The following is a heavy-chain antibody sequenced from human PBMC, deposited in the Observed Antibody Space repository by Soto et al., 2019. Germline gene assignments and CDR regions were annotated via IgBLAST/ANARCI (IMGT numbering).Heavy chain of an antibody. CDR2: ISAGIEGA. J-gene: IGHJ4*02. D-gene: IGHD2-15*01. Sequence: EVQLLESGGGLVQPGGALRLSCAASGFTFSSHAMSWVRQAPGKGLEWISSISAGIEGAYYADSVKGRFTISRDNSNNTLYLQMNSLRAEDTAGYYCARDLWWYLHWGQGTLVTVSS. CDR1: GFTFSSHA. V-gene: IGHV3-23*01. CDR3: ARDLWWYLH.